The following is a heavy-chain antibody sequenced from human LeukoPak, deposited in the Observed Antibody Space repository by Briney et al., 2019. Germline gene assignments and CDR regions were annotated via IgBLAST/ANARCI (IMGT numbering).Heavy chain of an antibody. CDR1: GYTFTSYD. Sequence: GASVKVSCKASGYTFTSYDINWVRQATGQGLEWMGRINPNSGGTNYAQKFQGRVTMTRDTSISTAYMELSRLRSDDTAVYYCARGVTAILWGQGTLVTVSS. CDR2: INPNSGGT. D-gene: IGHD2-21*02. V-gene: IGHV1-2*06. J-gene: IGHJ4*02. CDR3: ARGVTAIL.